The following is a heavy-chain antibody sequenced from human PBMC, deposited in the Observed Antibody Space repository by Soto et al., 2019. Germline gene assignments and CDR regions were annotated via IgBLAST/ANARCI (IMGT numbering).Heavy chain of an antibody. V-gene: IGHV3-30*18. J-gene: IGHJ6*03. Sequence: QVQLVESGGGVVQPGRSLRLSCAASGFTFSSYGMHWVRQAPGKGLEWVAVISYDGSNKYYADSVKGRFTISRDNSKNTLYLQMNSLRAEDTAVYYCAKGDFWSGYKYYYYYMDVWGKGTTVTASS. CDR3: AKGDFWSGYKYYYYYMDV. CDR1: GFTFSSYG. CDR2: ISYDGSNK. D-gene: IGHD3-3*01.